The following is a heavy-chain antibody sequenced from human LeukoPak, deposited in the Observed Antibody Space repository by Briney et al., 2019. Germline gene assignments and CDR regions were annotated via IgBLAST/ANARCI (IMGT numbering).Heavy chain of an antibody. CDR1: GFTFDGYG. CDR3: ARDTCSGGSCRTHWDY. J-gene: IGHJ4*02. D-gene: IGHD2-15*01. CDR2: INWNGGST. Sequence: SGGSLRLSCAASGFTFDGYGMSWVRQAPGKGLEWVSGINWNGGSTGYADSVKGRFTISRDNAKNSLYLQMNSLRAEDTALYYCARDTCSGGSCRTHWDYWGQGTLVTVSS. V-gene: IGHV3-20*04.